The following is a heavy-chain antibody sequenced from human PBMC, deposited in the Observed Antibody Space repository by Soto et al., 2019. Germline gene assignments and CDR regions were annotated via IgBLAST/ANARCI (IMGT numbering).Heavy chain of an antibody. CDR2: ISSSSSYI. CDR1: GFTFSSYS. CDR3: ASTTGEWELRHLDY. J-gene: IGHJ4*02. V-gene: IGHV3-21*01. Sequence: EVQLVESGGGLVKPGGSLRLSCAASGFTFSSYSMNWVRQAPGKGLEWVSSISSSSSYIYYADSVKGRFTISRDNAKNSLYLQMNSLRAEDTAVYYCASTTGEWELRHLDYWGQGTLVTVSS. D-gene: IGHD1-26*01.